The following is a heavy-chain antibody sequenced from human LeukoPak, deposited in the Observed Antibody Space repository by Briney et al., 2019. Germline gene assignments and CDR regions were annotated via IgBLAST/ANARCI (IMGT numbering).Heavy chain of an antibody. CDR2: ISQSGST. Sequence: SETLSLTCTVYGESFSGYYWTWIRQPPGKGLEWIGEISQSGSTNYNPSLKSRVTMSVDRSKKQFSLKLNSVTAADTAVYYCARGRYCSGGSCYYYWGQGTLVTVSS. CDR1: GESFSGYY. V-gene: IGHV4-34*01. D-gene: IGHD2-15*01. J-gene: IGHJ4*02. CDR3: ARGRYCSGGSCYYY.